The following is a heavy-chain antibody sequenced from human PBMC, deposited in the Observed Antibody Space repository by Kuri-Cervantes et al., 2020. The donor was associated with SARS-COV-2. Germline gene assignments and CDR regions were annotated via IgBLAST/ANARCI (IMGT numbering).Heavy chain of an antibody. V-gene: IGHV4-59*10. D-gene: IGHD3-3*01. Sequence: SETLSLTCAVYGGSFSGYYWSWIRQPAGKGLEWIGRIYTSGSTNYNPSLKSRVTMSVDTSKNQFSLKLSSVTAADTAVYYCTKDDFWSGYSDYWGQGTLVTVSS. CDR1: GGSFSGYY. CDR3: TKDDFWSGYSDY. CDR2: IYTSGST. J-gene: IGHJ4*02.